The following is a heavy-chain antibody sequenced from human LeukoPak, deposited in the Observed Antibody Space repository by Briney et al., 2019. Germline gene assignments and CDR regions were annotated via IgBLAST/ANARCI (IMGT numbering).Heavy chain of an antibody. CDR2: ISAYNGNT. CDR3: ARGGRVPAAHTWWFDP. J-gene: IGHJ5*02. D-gene: IGHD2-2*01. V-gene: IGHV1-18*01. Sequence: GASVKVSFKASGYTFTSYGISWVRQAPGQGLEWMGWISAYNGNTNYAQKLQGRVTMTTDTSTSTAYMELRSLRSDDTAVYYCARGGRVPAAHTWWFDPWGQGTLVTVPS. CDR1: GYTFTSYG.